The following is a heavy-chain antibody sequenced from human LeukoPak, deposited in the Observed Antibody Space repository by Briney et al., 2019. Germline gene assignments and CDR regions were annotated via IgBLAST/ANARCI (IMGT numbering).Heavy chain of an antibody. CDR2: ISYDGSNK. D-gene: IGHD3-9*01. Sequence: GRSLRLSCAASGFTFSSYGMHWVRQAPGKGLEWVAVISYDGSNKYYADSVKGRFTISRDNSKNTLYLQMNSLRAEDTAVYYCAKVRMFDWLFPKPLGAFDIWGQGTMVTVSS. V-gene: IGHV3-30*18. J-gene: IGHJ3*02. CDR3: AKVRMFDWLFPKPLGAFDI. CDR1: GFTFSSYG.